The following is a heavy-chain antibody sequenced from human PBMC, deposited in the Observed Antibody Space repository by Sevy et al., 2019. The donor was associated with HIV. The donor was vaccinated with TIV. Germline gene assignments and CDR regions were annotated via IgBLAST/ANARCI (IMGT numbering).Heavy chain of an antibody. D-gene: IGHD6-19*01. J-gene: IGHJ4*02. Sequence: GGSLRLSCAASGFTFSSYAMHWVRQAPGKGLEWVAVISYDGSNKYYADSVKGRFTISRDNSKNTLYLQMNSLRAEDTALYYCARGNSSGWYFGYWGQGTLVTVSS. V-gene: IGHV3-30-3*01. CDR2: ISYDGSNK. CDR3: ARGNSSGWYFGY. CDR1: GFTFSSYA.